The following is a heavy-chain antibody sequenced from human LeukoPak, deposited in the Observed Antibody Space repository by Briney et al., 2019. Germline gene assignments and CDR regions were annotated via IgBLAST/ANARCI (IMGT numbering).Heavy chain of an antibody. J-gene: IGHJ4*02. CDR1: GFTFSSYW. V-gene: IGHV3-74*01. Sequence: GGSLRLSCAASGFTFSSYWMHWVRHAPGKGLVWVSRINSDGSSTSYADSVKGRFTISRDNAKNTLYLQMNSLRAEDTAVYYCAKELTIAAAGNLDYWGQGTLVTVSS. D-gene: IGHD6-13*01. CDR2: INSDGSST. CDR3: AKELTIAAAGNLDY.